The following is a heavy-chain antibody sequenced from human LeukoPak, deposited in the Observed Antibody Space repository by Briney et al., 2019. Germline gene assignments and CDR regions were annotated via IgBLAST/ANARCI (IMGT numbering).Heavy chain of an antibody. CDR3: ARGGVVVVPAAKLDY. J-gene: IGHJ4*02. CDR1: GFTFSSYG. CDR2: IWYDGSNK. Sequence: TGGSLRLSCAASGFTFSSYGMHWVRQAPGKGLEWVAVIWYDGSNKYYADSVKGRFTISRDNSKNTLYLQMNSLRAEVTAVYYCARGGVVVVPAAKLDYWGQGTLVTVPS. V-gene: IGHV3-33*01. D-gene: IGHD2-2*01.